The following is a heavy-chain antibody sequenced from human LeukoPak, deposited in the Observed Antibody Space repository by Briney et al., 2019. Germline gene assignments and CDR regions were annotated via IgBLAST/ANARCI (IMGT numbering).Heavy chain of an antibody. CDR2: IKQDGSGK. CDR3: ARDFLAFTSIYGMDV. V-gene: IGHV3-7*03. Sequence: GGSLRLSCAASGFTFSSYWMSWVRQAPGKGPEWVANIKQDGSGKYYVDSVKGRFTISRDNAKNSLYLQMNSLRAEDTAVYYCARDFLAFTSIYGMDVWGKGTTVTVSS. J-gene: IGHJ6*04. CDR1: GFTFSSYW.